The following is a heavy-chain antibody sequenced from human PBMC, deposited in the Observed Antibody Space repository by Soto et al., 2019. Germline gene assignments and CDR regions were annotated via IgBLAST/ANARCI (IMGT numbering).Heavy chain of an antibody. CDR2: IYPADSDT. D-gene: IGHD3-10*01. J-gene: IGHJ4*02. V-gene: IGHV5-51*01. Sequence: GESLKISCKGSGYSFATYWIAWVRQMPGKGLECMGIIYPADSDTRYSPSFQGQVTISADKSISTAYLQWSSLKASDTAMYYCARPLYGSGSYSDYWGQGTLVTVSS. CDR1: GYSFATYW. CDR3: ARPLYGSGSYSDY.